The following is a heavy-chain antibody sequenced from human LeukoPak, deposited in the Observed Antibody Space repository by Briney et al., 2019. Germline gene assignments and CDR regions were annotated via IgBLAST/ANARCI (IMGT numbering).Heavy chain of an antibody. CDR2: IYSGGST. CDR3: ARGGGDSSGYYYYFDY. Sequence: GGSLRLSCAASGFTFSSYAMSWVRQAPGKGLEWVSVIYSGGSTYYADSVKGRFTISRDNSKNTLYLQMNSLRAEDTAVYYCARGGGDSSGYYYYFDYWGQGTLVTVSS. V-gene: IGHV3-66*01. J-gene: IGHJ4*02. CDR1: GFTFSSYA. D-gene: IGHD3-22*01.